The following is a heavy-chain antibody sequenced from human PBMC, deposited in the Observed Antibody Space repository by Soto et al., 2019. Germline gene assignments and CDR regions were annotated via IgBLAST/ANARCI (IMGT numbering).Heavy chain of an antibody. V-gene: IGHV4-61*01. CDR1: GGSVSSGSYY. CDR2: IYYSGST. J-gene: IGHJ4*02. Sequence: QVQLQESGPGLVKPSETLSLTCTVSGGSVSSGSYYWSWIRQPPGKGLEWIGYIYYSGSTNYNTSLKRRVTILVNACENQFAFKMSSVNAADSGVYYCSIDKGPFVFWGQGTMVCVTS. CDR3: SIDKGPFVF.